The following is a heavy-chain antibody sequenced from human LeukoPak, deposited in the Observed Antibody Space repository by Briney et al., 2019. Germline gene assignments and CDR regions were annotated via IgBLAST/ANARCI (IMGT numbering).Heavy chain of an antibody. J-gene: IGHJ4*02. CDR3: AKDKGVAGHDY. D-gene: IGHD3-3*01. CDR1: GFTFSSYA. Sequence: GGSLRLSCAASGFTFSSYAMSWVRQAPGKGLEWVSAISGSAGSTYYADSVKGRFTISRDNSKNTLYLQMNSLRADDTAVYYCAKDKGVAGHDYWGQGTLVTVSS. V-gene: IGHV3-23*01. CDR2: ISGSAGST.